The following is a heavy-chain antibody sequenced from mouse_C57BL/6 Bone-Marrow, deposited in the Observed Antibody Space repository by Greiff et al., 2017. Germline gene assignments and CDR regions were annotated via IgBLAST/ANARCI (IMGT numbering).Heavy chain of an antibody. CDR3: ARPTTVVATWTWYCDV. D-gene: IGHD1-1*01. Sequence: VQVVESGPELVKPGASVKLSCKASGYTFTSYDINWVKQRPGQGLEWIGWIYPRDGSTKYNEKFKGKATLTVDTSSSTAYMELHSLTSEDSAVXFCARPTTVVATWTWYCDVWGTGTTVTVSS. V-gene: IGHV1-85*01. CDR2: IYPRDGST. J-gene: IGHJ1*03. CDR1: GYTFTSYD.